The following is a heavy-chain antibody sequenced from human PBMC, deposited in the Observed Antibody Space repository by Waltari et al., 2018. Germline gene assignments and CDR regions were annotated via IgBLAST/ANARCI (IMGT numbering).Heavy chain of an antibody. CDR1: GGSISSYY. CDR2: IYYSGST. J-gene: IGHJ4*02. D-gene: IGHD4-17*01. Sequence: QVQLQESGPGLVKPSETLSLTCTVSGGSISSYYWSWIRQPPGKGLEWIGYIYYSGSTNYNPSLKSRVTISVDTSKNQFSLKLSSVTAADTAVYYCARGMDYPKVWGQGTLVTVSS. CDR3: ARGMDYPKV. V-gene: IGHV4-59*01.